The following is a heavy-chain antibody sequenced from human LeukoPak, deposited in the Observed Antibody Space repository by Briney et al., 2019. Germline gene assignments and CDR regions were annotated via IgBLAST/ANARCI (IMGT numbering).Heavy chain of an antibody. Sequence: PSETLSLTCTVSGGSISSSSYYWGWIRQPPGKGLEWIGSIYYSGSTYYNPSLKSRVTISVDTSKNQFSLKLSSVTAADTAVYYCARGDGARHGSGSYKYWGQGTLVTVSS. V-gene: IGHV4-39*07. CDR3: ARGDGARHGSGSYKY. J-gene: IGHJ4*02. CDR2: IYYSGST. D-gene: IGHD3-10*01. CDR1: GGSISSSSYY.